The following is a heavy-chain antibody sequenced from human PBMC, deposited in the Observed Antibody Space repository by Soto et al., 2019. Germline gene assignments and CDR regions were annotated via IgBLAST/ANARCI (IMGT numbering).Heavy chain of an antibody. J-gene: IGHJ4*02. D-gene: IGHD6-13*01. V-gene: IGHV3-48*01. Sequence: EAQLVESGGGLVQPGGSLRLSCAASGFTVSSYSMNWVRQAPGKGLEWVSYISIATTTIYYADSVKGRITISRENAKNQLYLKINSLRADDTTVYYCVREKESAGHKLGYWGQGTLVTVSS. CDR2: ISIATTTI. CDR3: VREKESAGHKLGY. CDR1: GFTVSSYS.